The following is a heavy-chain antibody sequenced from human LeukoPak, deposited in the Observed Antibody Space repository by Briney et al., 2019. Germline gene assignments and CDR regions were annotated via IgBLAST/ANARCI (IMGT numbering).Heavy chain of an antibody. D-gene: IGHD6-19*01. CDR1: GGSISSYY. CDR3: ARTGQWLATNWFDP. CDR2: IYYSGST. Sequence: SETLSLTCTVSGGSISSYYWSWIRQPPGKGLEWIGYIYYSGSTNYNPSLKSRVTISVDTSKNQFSLKLSSVTAADTAVYYCARTGQWLATNWFDPWGQGTLVTASS. J-gene: IGHJ5*02. V-gene: IGHV4-59*01.